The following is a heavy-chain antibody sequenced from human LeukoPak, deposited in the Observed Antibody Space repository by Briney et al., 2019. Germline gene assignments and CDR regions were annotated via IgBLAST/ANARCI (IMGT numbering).Heavy chain of an antibody. CDR3: ARGNSSGYYYVY. CDR2: IWYDGSNK. Sequence: GGSLRLSCAASGFTFSSYGMHWVRHAPGKGLEWVAVIWYDGSNKYYADSVKGRFTISRDNSKNTLYLQMNSLRAEDTAVYYCARGNSSGYYYVYWGQGALVTVSS. V-gene: IGHV3-33*01. J-gene: IGHJ4*02. D-gene: IGHD3-22*01. CDR1: GFTFSSYG.